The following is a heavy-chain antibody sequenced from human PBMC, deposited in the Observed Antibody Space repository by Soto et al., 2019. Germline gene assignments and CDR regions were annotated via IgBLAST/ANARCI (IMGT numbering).Heavy chain of an antibody. J-gene: IGHJ4*02. CDR1: GFTFGDYP. CDR2: IKTKAYGGTT. CDR3: TREFSGSGG. Sequence: EVQLVESGGGLLKPGQSLRLSCVTSGFTFGDYPMSWFRQAPGKGLEWVGFIKTKAYGGTTEYAPSGKGRFTISRDDSKSIVYLEMNSLKAEDTAVYYCTREFSGSGGWGQGTLVTVSS. V-gene: IGHV3-49*05. D-gene: IGHD3-10*01.